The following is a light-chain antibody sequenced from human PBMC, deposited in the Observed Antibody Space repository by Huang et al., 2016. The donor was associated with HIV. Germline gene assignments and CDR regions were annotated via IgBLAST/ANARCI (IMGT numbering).Light chain of an antibody. V-gene: IGKV3-15*01. CDR1: QRIIDN. CDR2: GAS. CDR3: QQYNNWPPRLT. J-gene: IGKJ4*01. Sequence: EIVLTHSPATLSLSPGERAALSCRASQRIIDNLAWYQQKDGQAPSRHIYGASTRATGIPARFRGSGSGTEFTLTISSRQSEDVAVYCGQQYNNWPPRLTVGGGTKVEIK.